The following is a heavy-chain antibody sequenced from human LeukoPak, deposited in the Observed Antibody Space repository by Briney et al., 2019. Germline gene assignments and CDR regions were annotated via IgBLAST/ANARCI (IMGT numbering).Heavy chain of an antibody. CDR2: IRYDGSNK. CDR3: AKGPEKYSSPAFDY. CDR1: GFTFNSYG. Sequence: GGSLRLSCAASGFTFNSYGMHWVRQAPGKGLEWVAFIRYDGSNKYYADSVKGRFTISRDNSKNTLYLQMNSLRAEDMTLYYCAKGPEKYSSPAFDYWGQGTLVTVSS. V-gene: IGHV3-30*02. J-gene: IGHJ4*02. D-gene: IGHD6-6*01.